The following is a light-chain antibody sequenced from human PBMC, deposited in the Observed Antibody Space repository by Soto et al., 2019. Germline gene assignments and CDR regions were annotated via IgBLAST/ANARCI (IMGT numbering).Light chain of an antibody. CDR1: QNIATK. J-gene: IGKJ2*01. CDR3: QQYKECYT. CDR2: TAS. V-gene: IGKV3-15*01. Sequence: EIVVTQSPATLSVSPGERVTLSCMASQNIATKLAWYQQKPGQAPSLLIQTASTRATGVPARFSGSGSGTEFTLTIGGLQPEDYAIYYCQQYKECYTFGKGTKLEI.